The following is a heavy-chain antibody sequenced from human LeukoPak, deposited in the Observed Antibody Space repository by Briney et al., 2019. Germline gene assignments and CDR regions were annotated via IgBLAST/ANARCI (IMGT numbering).Heavy chain of an antibody. CDR2: ISWNSGSI. D-gene: IGHD2-2*01. CDR3: AKADCSSTSCYPYKFDY. CDR1: GFTFDDYA. Sequence: GGSLRLSCAASGFTFDDYAMHWVRQAPGKGLEWVSGISWNSGSIGYADSVKGRFTISRDNAKNSLYLQMNSLRAEDTALYYCAKADCSSTSCYPYKFDYWGQETLVTVSS. J-gene: IGHJ4*02. V-gene: IGHV3-9*01.